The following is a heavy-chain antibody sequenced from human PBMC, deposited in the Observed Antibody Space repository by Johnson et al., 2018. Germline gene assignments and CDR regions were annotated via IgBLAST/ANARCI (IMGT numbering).Heavy chain of an antibody. Sequence: QVQLQESGPGLLKPSETLSLTCTVSGDSISGYYWSWIRQAPGKGLEWIGFMYSSGSTNYNPSLQSRVSISVDRSKNQFSLQLPSAPAADTAVYYCARGVAPGTLDYYYYMDVWGKGTTVTVSS. J-gene: IGHJ6*03. D-gene: IGHD6-13*01. CDR1: GDSISGYY. V-gene: IGHV4-59*01. CDR2: MYSSGST. CDR3: ARGVAPGTLDYYYYMDV.